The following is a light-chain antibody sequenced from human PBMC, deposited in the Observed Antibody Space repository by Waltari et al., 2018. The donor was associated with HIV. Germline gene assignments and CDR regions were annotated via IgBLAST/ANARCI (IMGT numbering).Light chain of an antibody. CDR3: QSYDSSLSGVV. J-gene: IGLJ2*01. V-gene: IGLV1-40*01. CDR2: GNS. Sequence: QSVLTQPPSVSGAPGQRVTIPCTGSSPTIGAGYDVPWYQQLPGTAPKLLIHGNSNRPSGVPDRFSGSKSGTSASLAITGLQAEDEADYYCQSYDSSLSGVVFGGGTKLTVL. CDR1: SPTIGAGYD.